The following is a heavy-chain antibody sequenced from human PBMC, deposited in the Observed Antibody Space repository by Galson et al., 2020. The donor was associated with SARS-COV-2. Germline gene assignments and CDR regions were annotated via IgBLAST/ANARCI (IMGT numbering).Heavy chain of an antibody. J-gene: IGHJ5*02. V-gene: IGHV4-39*01. Sequence: SETLSLTCTVSGGSVTSRSYFWGWIRQPPGKGLEWIGSSHYSGKVSYTPSLQSRVTISVDTSKNQFSLRLNSVTAADPAVYYCARQSIAIELWLEGGDWFDPWGQGTLVTVSS. D-gene: IGHD5-18*01. CDR3: ARQSIAIELWLEGGDWFDP. CDR2: SHYSGKV. CDR1: GGSVTSRSYF.